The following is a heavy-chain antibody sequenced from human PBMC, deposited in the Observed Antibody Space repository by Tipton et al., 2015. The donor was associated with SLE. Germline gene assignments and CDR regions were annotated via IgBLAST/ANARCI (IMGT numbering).Heavy chain of an antibody. CDR2: IYYSGST. D-gene: IGHD4-17*01. Sequence: TLSLTCTVSGGSISSSSYYWGWIRQPPGKGLEWIGSIYYSGSTYYNPSLKSRVTISVDTSKNQFSPKLSSVTAADTAVYYCARGIDTVTSRYYYYMDVWGKGTTVTVSS. V-gene: IGHV4-39*07. CDR1: GGSISSSSYY. CDR3: ARGIDTVTSRYYYYMDV. J-gene: IGHJ6*03.